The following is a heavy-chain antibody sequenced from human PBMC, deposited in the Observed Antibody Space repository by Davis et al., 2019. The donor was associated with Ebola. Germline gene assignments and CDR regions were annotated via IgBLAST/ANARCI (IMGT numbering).Heavy chain of an antibody. Sequence: GGSLRLSCKASGYTFTSYWIGWVRQMPGKGLEWMGIIYPGDSDTRYSPSFQGQVTVSADKSITTAYLQWSSLKASDSAIYYCARHGDQTNYNYMDIWGDGTTVTVSS. CDR2: IYPGDSDT. D-gene: IGHD5-24*01. CDR3: ARHGDQTNYNYMDI. CDR1: GYTFTSYW. V-gene: IGHV5-51*01. J-gene: IGHJ6*04.